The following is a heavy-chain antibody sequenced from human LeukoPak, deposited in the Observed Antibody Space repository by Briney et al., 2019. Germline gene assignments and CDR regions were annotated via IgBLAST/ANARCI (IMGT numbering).Heavy chain of an antibody. CDR2: ISGHNGNT. J-gene: IGHJ6*02. CDR1: GYIFTSYP. V-gene: IGHV1-18*01. D-gene: IGHD3-3*01. Sequence: ASVKVSCKASGYIFTSYPIHWVRQAPGQRLEWMGWISGHNGNTNYAQKFQGRVTMTTDTSTSTAYMELRSLRSDDTAVYYCARDPTANTIFGLRGYGMDVWGQGTTVSVSS. CDR3: ARDPTANTIFGLRGYGMDV.